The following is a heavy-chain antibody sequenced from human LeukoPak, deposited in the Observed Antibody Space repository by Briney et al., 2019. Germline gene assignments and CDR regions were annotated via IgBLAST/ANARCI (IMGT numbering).Heavy chain of an antibody. D-gene: IGHD6-13*01. CDR1: GFTFSSYA. J-gene: IGHJ4*02. CDR2: ISYDGSNK. Sequence: GGSLRLSCAASGFTFSSYAMHWVRQAPGKGLEWVAVISYDGSNKYYADSVKARFTISRDNSKNTLYLQMNSLRAEDTAVYYCARGQQLGGYWGQGTLVTVSS. CDR3: ARGQQLGGY. V-gene: IGHV3-30-3*01.